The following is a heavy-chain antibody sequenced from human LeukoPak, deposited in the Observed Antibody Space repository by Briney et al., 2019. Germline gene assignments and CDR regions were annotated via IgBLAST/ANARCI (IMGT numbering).Heavy chain of an antibody. V-gene: IGHV3-30-3*01. J-gene: IGHJ6*02. Sequence: QPGGSLRLSCAASGFTFSSYAMHWVRQAPGKGLEWVAVISYGGSNKYYADSVKGRFTISRDNSKNTLYLQMNSLRAEDTAVYYCARGPRGGYSYGDYYYYGMDVWGQGTTVTVSS. CDR3: ARGPRGGYSYGDYYYYGMDV. D-gene: IGHD5-18*01. CDR2: ISYGGSNK. CDR1: GFTFSSYA.